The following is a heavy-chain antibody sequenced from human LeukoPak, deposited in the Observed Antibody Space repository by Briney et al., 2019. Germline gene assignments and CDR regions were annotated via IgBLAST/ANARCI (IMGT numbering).Heavy chain of an antibody. D-gene: IGHD3-22*01. V-gene: IGHV4-39*01. Sequence: SETLSLTCTVSGGSISSSSYYWGWIRQPPGKGLEWIGSIYYSGSTYYNPSLKSRVTISVDTSKNQFSLKLSSVTAADTAVYYCASRDYYDSSGYYPYWYFDLWGRGTLVTVSS. J-gene: IGHJ2*01. CDR3: ASRDYYDSSGYYPYWYFDL. CDR2: IYYSGST. CDR1: GGSISSSSYY.